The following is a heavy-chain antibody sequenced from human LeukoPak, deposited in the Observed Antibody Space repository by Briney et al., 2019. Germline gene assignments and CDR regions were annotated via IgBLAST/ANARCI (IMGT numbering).Heavy chain of an antibody. Sequence: SETLSLTCTVSGGSMNSYYWTWIRRPAGKGLEWIGRIYTSGSTNYNPSLKSRVTMSLDTSKSQFSLRLSSVTAADTAVYYCAGGGELEIVAHFDYWGQGTLVTVSS. CDR3: AGGGELEIVAHFDY. V-gene: IGHV4-4*07. J-gene: IGHJ4*02. CDR2: IYTSGST. D-gene: IGHD5-12*01. CDR1: GGSMNSYY.